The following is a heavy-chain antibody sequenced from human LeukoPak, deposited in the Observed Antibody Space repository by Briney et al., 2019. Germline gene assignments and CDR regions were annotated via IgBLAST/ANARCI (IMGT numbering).Heavy chain of an antibody. V-gene: IGHV3-53*01. D-gene: IGHD6-13*01. CDR3: ATESGAAAGGWSYYGMDV. CDR1: GFFDSNNY. Sequence: GGSLRLSCAASGFFDSNNYLSWVRQAPGKGLEWVSVIYRGDRTYYADSVRGRFTISRDNSKNTVYLQMNSLRAEDTAVYYCATESGAAAGGWSYYGMDVWGQGTTVTVSS. J-gene: IGHJ6*02. CDR2: IYRGDRT.